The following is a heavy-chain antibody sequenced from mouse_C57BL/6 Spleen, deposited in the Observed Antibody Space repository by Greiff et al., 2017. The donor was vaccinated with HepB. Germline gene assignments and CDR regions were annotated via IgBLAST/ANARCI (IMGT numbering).Heavy chain of an antibody. V-gene: IGHV5-12*01. J-gene: IGHJ1*03. CDR2: ISNGGGST. CDR1: GFTFSDYY. D-gene: IGHD1-1*01. CDR3: ARLYYGSSYGYFDV. Sequence: EVKVVESGGGLVQPGGSLKLSCAASGFTFSDYYMYWVRQTPEKRLEWVAYISNGGGSTYYPDTVKGRFTISRDNAKNTLYLQMSRLKSEDTAMYYCARLYYGSSYGYFDVWGTGTTVTVSS.